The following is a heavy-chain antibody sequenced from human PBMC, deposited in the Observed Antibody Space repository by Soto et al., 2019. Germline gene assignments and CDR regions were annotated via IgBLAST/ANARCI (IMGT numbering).Heavy chain of an antibody. CDR2: ISYDGSNK. Sequence: PGGSLRLSCAASGFTFSSYGMHWVRQAPGKGLEWVAVISYDGSNKYYADSVKGRFTISRDNSKNTLYLQMNSLRAEDTAVYYCAKDRSAGAGRYYYGMDVWGQGTTVTVSS. J-gene: IGHJ6*02. CDR3: AKDRSAGAGRYYYGMDV. V-gene: IGHV3-30*18. CDR1: GFTFSSYG. D-gene: IGHD3-10*01.